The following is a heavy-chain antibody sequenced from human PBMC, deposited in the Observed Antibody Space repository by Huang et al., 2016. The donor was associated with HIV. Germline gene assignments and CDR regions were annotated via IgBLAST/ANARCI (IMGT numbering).Heavy chain of an antibody. J-gene: IGHJ3*01. CDR2: IGSDSRDT. Sequence: QVQLVQSGGEVMQPGASVRVSCKASGYDFGSYGMSWVRQAPGPGLEGMGWIGSDSRDTSSAQKFQGRVTMTTDTSTTTTYMELRSLRSDDTAMYYCARDPYYSNRWKRNDASFLWGQGTMITVSS. V-gene: IGHV1-18*01. CDR3: ARDPYYSNRWKRNDASFL. D-gene: IGHD4-4*01. CDR1: GYDFGSYG.